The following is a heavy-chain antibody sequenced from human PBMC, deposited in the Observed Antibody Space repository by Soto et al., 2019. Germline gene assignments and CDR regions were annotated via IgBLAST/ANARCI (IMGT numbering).Heavy chain of an antibody. CDR3: ARDWRQMARGGFFDY. V-gene: IGHV1-69*06. D-gene: IGHD3-3*01. Sequence: QVRLVQSGAEVKKPGSSVKLSCKVSGGNSNSYSIAWVRQAPGQGLQWLGTIVPLSGTPNHAHKFQGRVTITADTSTNTAYLELSSLRYEDTAIYYCARDWRQMARGGFFDYWGQGSLVTISS. CDR1: GGNSNSYS. J-gene: IGHJ4*02. CDR2: IVPLSGTP.